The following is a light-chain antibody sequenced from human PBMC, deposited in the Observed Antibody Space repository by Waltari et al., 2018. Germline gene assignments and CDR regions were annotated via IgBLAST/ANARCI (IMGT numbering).Light chain of an antibody. Sequence: TQSPATLSLFPGERATLSCRASQSVDNFLAWYQQKPGQAPRLLMYGASTRDTGIPDRFSGSGSGTEFTLTISSLEPEDFAVYYCQKYSNSPHSFGQGTRVEIK. V-gene: IGKV3D-15*01. CDR2: GAS. J-gene: IGKJ2*03. CDR1: QSVDNF. CDR3: QKYSNSPHS.